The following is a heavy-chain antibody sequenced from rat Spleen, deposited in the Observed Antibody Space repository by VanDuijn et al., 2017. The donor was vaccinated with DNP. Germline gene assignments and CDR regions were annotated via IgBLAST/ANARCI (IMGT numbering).Heavy chain of an antibody. J-gene: IGHJ3*01. Sequence: EVQLEESGGGLVQPGRSLKLSCAASGFIFSDYNMAWVRQAPKKGLEWVATIRHDGSSTYYRDSVKGRFTISRDYAKTSLYLQMDSLRSEDTATYYCTTDNSGLNWFAFWGQGTLVTVSS. CDR2: IRHDGSST. V-gene: IGHV5-7*01. CDR1: GFIFSDYN. CDR3: TTDNSGLNWFAF. D-gene: IGHD4-3*01.